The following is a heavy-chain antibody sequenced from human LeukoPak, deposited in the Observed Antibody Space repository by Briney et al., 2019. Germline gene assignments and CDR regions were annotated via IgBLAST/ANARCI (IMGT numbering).Heavy chain of an antibody. CDR2: IHTSGST. V-gene: IGHV4-4*07. CDR3: ARGGQYGSGSYYTYYYYGMDV. D-gene: IGHD3-10*01. J-gene: IGHJ6*02. CDR1: GGSISSYY. Sequence: SETLSLTCTVSGGSISSYYWSWIRQPAGKGLEWIGRIHTSGSTNYNPSLKSRVTMSVDTSKNQFSLKLSSVTAADTAVYYCARGGQYGSGSYYTYYYYGMDVWRQGTTVTVSS.